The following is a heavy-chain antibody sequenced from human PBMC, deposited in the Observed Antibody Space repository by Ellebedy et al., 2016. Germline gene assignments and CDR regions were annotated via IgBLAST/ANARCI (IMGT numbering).Heavy chain of an antibody. Sequence: ASVKVSCKASGYTFTSYGISWVRQAPGQGLEWMGWISAYNGNTNYAQKLQGRVTMTTDTSTSTAYIELRSLRSDDTAVYYCARGEIVGATPVPYYYYGMDVWGQGTTVTVSS. D-gene: IGHD1-26*01. J-gene: IGHJ6*02. CDR2: ISAYNGNT. CDR3: ARGEIVGATPVPYYYYGMDV. V-gene: IGHV1-18*01. CDR1: GYTFTSYG.